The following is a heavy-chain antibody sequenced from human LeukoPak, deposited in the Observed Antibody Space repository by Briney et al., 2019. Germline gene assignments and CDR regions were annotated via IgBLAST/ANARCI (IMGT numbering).Heavy chain of an antibody. CDR2: IYHSGST. Sequence: SETLSLTCAVSGYSISSGYYWGWIRQPPGKGLEWIGSIYHSGSTYYNPSLKSRVTISVDTSKNQFSLKLSSVTAADTAVYYCARHPRVQYSSSSRDYYYYYYMGVWGKGTTVTVSS. D-gene: IGHD6-6*01. V-gene: IGHV4-38-2*01. CDR3: ARHPRVQYSSSSRDYYYYYYMGV. J-gene: IGHJ6*03. CDR1: GYSISSGYY.